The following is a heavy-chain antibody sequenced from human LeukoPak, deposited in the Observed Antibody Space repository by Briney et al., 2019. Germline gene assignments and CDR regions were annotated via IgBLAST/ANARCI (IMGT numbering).Heavy chain of an antibody. Sequence: GGSLRLSCAASGFTFSSYAMSWVRQAPAKGLEWVSAISGSGGSTYYADSVKGRFTISRDNSKNTLYLQMNSLRAEDTAVYYCAKDLSFLSGWDEHFQHWGQGTLVTVSS. CDR2: ISGSGGST. CDR3: AKDLSFLSGWDEHFQH. CDR1: GFTFSSYA. J-gene: IGHJ1*01. D-gene: IGHD6-19*01. V-gene: IGHV3-23*01.